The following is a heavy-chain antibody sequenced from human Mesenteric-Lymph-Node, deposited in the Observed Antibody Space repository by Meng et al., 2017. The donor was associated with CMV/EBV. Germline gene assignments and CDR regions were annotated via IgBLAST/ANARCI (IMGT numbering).Heavy chain of an antibody. CDR1: GCNFIASD. J-gene: IGHJ4*02. CDR2: FSPADPDA. D-gene: IGHD5-24*01. CDR3: ARHSMTTI. Sequence: LTVSCKAAGCNFIASDIGWVRQIPGKGLEWMGIFSPADPDARYSPSFQGQVTISVDKSISTAYLQWSSLKASDTAIYYCARHSMTTIWGQGTLVTVSS. V-gene: IGHV5-51*01.